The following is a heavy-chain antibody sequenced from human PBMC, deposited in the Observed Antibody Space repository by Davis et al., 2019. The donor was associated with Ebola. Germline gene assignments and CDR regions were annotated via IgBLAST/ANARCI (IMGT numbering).Heavy chain of an antibody. CDR2: IDPSDSYT. J-gene: IGHJ4*02. CDR1: GYSFTSYW. V-gene: IGHV5-10-1*01. CDR3: AILIQRIAAAGTFLDY. Sequence: GESLKISCKGSGYSFTSYWIGWVRQMPGKGLEWMGRIDPSDSYTNYSPSFQGHVTISADKSISTAYLQWSSLKASDTAMYYCAILIQRIAAAGTFLDYWGQGTLVTVSS. D-gene: IGHD6-13*01.